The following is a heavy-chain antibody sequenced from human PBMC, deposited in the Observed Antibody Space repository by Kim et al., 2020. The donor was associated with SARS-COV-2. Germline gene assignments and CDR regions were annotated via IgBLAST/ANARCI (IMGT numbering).Heavy chain of an antibody. Sequence: SETLSLTCTVSGDSISRSSNYWGWIRQPPGKGLEWIGSINYSGNTYYNPSLKSRVTISVDTSKNQFSLKMRSVTAADTAVYYCARLVSENSAVEYWGQGTPGHRLL. CDR3: ARLVSENSAVEY. J-gene: IGHJ4*02. CDR1: GDSISRSSNY. V-gene: IGHV4-39*01. CDR2: INYSGNT.